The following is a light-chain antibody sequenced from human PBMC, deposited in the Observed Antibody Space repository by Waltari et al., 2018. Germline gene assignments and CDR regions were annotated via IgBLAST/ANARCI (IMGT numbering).Light chain of an antibody. CDR3: QQRGNGLT. V-gene: IGKV3-11*01. J-gene: IGKJ4*01. CDR2: NAS. CDR1: QSVSNY. Sequence: EIVLTQSPATLSLSPGERATLSCRASQSVSNYLAWYQQKPGQAPRLLIYNASTRATGTPARVSGSGSGTDFSLTISSLEPEDFAVYYCQQRGNGLTFGGGTKVEIK.